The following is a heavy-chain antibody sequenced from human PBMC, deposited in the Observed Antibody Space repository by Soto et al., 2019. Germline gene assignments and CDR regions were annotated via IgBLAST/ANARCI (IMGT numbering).Heavy chain of an antibody. D-gene: IGHD3-16*01. Sequence: PGGSLRLSCAASGFTFSGSAMHWVRPASGKGLEWVGRIRSKANSYATAYAASVKGRFTISRDDSKNTAYLQMNSLKTEDTAVYYCTSFYDYVWGSHTAPIWGQGTLVTVSS. CDR1: GFTFSGSA. CDR3: TSFYDYVWGSHTAPI. J-gene: IGHJ4*02. CDR2: IRSKANSYAT. V-gene: IGHV3-73*01.